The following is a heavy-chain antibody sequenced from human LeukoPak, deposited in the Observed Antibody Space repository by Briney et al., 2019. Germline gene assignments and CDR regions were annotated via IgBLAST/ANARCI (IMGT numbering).Heavy chain of an antibody. CDR1: GFTFSSYA. V-gene: IGHV3-30-3*01. Sequence: GRSLRLSCAASGFTFSSYAMHWVRRAPGKGLEWVAVISYDGSNKYYADSVKGRFTISRDNSKNTLYLQMNSLRAEDTAVYYCAREFRGWFDPWGQGTLVTVSS. CDR3: AREFRGWFDP. J-gene: IGHJ5*02. CDR2: ISYDGSNK.